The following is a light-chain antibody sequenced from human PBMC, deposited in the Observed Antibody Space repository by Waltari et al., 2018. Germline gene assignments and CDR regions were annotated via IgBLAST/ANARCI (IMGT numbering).Light chain of an antibody. CDR1: QSVSSIS. CDR2: GTS. Sequence: IVLTQSPDTLSLSPGERATLSLRASQSVSSISLVLLPQKPGQAPRLGIYGTSNRATGFADRFSCSGSGTDFTLTISRLEPEDFAMYYCQKYEGSVLTFGGGTKVEL. J-gene: IGKJ4*01. V-gene: IGKV3-20*01. CDR3: QKYEGSVLT.